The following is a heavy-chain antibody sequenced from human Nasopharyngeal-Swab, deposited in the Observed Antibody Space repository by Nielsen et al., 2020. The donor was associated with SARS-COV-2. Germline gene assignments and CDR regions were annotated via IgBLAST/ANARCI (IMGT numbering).Heavy chain of an antibody. D-gene: IGHD3-16*01. CDR1: GFTFSDYY. Sequence: GGSLRLSCAASGFTFSDYYMSWIRQAPGKGLEWVSYISSSSSYTNYADSVKGRFTISRDNAKNSLYLQMSSLRAEDTAVYYCAKVGAGVPTDYWGQGTLVTVSS. V-gene: IGHV3-11*05. CDR3: AKVGAGVPTDY. J-gene: IGHJ4*02. CDR2: ISSSSSYT.